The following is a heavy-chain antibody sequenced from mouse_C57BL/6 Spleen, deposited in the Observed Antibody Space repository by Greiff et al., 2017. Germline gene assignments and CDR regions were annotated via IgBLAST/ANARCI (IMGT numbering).Heavy chain of an antibody. V-gene: IGHV5-6*01. CDR2: ISSGGSYT. Sequence: EVQLVESGGDLVKPGGSLKLSCAASGFTFSSYGMSWVRQTPDKRLEWVATISSGGSYTYYPDSVKGRFTISRDNAKNTLYLQMSSLKSEDTAMYYCARGGETYFDYWGQGTTLTVSS. J-gene: IGHJ2*01. CDR1: GFTFSSYG. CDR3: ARGGETYFDY.